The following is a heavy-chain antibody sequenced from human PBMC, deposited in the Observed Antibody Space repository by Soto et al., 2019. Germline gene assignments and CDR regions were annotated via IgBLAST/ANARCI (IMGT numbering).Heavy chain of an antibody. CDR3: ARDDVLCYGGRCYGVPLDV. CDR1: GFTVSSKY. V-gene: IGHV3-66*01. D-gene: IGHD2-15*01. CDR2: IQSGGPT. J-gene: IGHJ6*04. Sequence: EVHLVESGGGLVQPGGSLRLSCAASGFTVSSKYMSWVRQAPGKGLEWVSLIQSGGPTYYADSVKGRFNISRDTSENTLHLQMDSLRAEDTAVYYCARDDVLCYGGRCYGVPLDVWGKVTTVTVAS.